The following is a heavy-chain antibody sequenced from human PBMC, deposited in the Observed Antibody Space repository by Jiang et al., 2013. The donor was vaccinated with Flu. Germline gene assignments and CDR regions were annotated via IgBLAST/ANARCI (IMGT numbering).Heavy chain of an antibody. CDR1: GGSISSSSYY. CDR3: ARFEAWSHWYFDL. CDR2: IYYSGST. Sequence: PGLLKPSETLSLTCTVSGGSISSSSYYWGWIRQPPGKGLEWIGSIYYSGSTYYNPSLKSRVTISVDTSKNQFSLKLSSVTAADTAVYYCARFEAWSHWYFDLWGRGTLVTVSS. V-gene: IGHV4-39*07. D-gene: IGHD1-1*01. J-gene: IGHJ2*01.